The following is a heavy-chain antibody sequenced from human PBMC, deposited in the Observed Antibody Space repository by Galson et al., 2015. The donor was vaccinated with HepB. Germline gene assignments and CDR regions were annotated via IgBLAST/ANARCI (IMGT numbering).Heavy chain of an antibody. D-gene: IGHD3-3*01. CDR3: FTIFGVVIGDAFDI. CDR2: IRSKAYGGTT. V-gene: IGHV3-49*03. CDR1: GFTFGDYA. J-gene: IGHJ3*02. Sequence: SLRLSCAASGFTFGDYAMSWFRQAPGKGLEWVGFIRSKAYGGTTEYAASVKGRFTISRDDSKSIAYLQMNSLKTEDTAVYYCFTIFGVVIGDAFDIWGQGTMVTVSS.